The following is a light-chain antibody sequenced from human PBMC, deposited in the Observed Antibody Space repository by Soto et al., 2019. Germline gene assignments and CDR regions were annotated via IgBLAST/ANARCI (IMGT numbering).Light chain of an antibody. V-gene: IGKV1-5*01. CDR3: QQYNSYSGWT. CDR1: QSISSW. J-gene: IGKJ1*01. CDR2: DAS. Sequence: DIQMTQSPSTLSASVVDRVTITCLASQSISSWLAWYQQKPGKAPKLLIYDASSLESGVPSRFSGSGSGTEFTLTISSLQPDDFATYYCQQYNSYSGWTFGQGTKVDIK.